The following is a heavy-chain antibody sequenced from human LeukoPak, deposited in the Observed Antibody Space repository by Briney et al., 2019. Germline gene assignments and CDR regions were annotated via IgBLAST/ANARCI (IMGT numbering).Heavy chain of an antibody. Sequence: SETLSLTCTVSGYSISSGYYWGWIRQPPGKGLEWIGSIYHSGSTYYNPSLKSRVTISVDTSKNQFSLKLSSVTAADTAVYYCARDGGTTGTAPTYNWFDPWGQGTLVTVSS. CDR1: GYSISSGYY. CDR3: ARDGGTTGTAPTYNWFDP. D-gene: IGHD1-1*01. J-gene: IGHJ5*02. V-gene: IGHV4-38-2*02. CDR2: IYHSGST.